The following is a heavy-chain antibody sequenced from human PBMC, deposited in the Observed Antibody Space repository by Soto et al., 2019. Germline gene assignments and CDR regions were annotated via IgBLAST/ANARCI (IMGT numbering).Heavy chain of an antibody. CDR2: IIPIFGTA. D-gene: IGHD4-17*01. CDR1: GGTFSSYA. CDR3: ASSDYPGGDGWFDP. Sequence: QVQLVQSGAEVKKPGSSVKVSCKASGGTFSSYAISWVRQAPGQGLEWMGGIIPIFGTANYAQKFQGRVTITADESTSTDYMELSSLRSEDTAVYYCASSDYPGGDGWFDPWGQGTLVTVSS. J-gene: IGHJ5*02. V-gene: IGHV1-69*12.